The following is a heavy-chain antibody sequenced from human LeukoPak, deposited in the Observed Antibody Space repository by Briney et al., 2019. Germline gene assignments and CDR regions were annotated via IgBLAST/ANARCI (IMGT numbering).Heavy chain of an antibody. CDR3: ARALSIYDIFTGYYPPYFDY. D-gene: IGHD3-9*01. Sequence: PGGSLRLSRAASGFTFSDYYLSWISQAPGKGLEWVDNIKQDGSGKYYVDSVKGRFTNSRDNAKNSLHLQMNSLRAEDTAVYYCARALSIYDIFTGYYPPYFDYWGQGTLVTVSS. CDR2: IKQDGSGK. V-gene: IGHV3-7*01. J-gene: IGHJ4*02. CDR1: GFTFSDYY.